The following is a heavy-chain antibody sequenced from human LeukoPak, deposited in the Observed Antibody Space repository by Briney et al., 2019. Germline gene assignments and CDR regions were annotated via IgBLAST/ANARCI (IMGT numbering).Heavy chain of an antibody. Sequence: GGSLRLSCAASGFTFSSYSMNWVRQAPGKGLEWVSYIRSSSSTIYYADSVKGRFTISRDNSKDTLYLQMNSLRAEDTAVYYCARWFWSSSWPYFDYWGQGTLVTVSS. CDR3: ARWFWSSSWPYFDY. CDR2: IRSSSSTI. V-gene: IGHV3-48*01. CDR1: GFTFSSYS. D-gene: IGHD6-13*01. J-gene: IGHJ4*02.